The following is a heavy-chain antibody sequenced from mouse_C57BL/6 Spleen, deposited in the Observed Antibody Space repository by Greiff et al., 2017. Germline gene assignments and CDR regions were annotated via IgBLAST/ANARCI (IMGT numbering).Heavy chain of an antibody. Sequence: EVQGVESGGDLVKPGGSLKLSCAASGFTFSSYGMSWVRQTPDKRLEWVATISSGGSYTYYPDSVKGRFTISRDNAKNTLYLQMSSLKSEDTAMYYCARRYDGYLGFAYWGQGTLVTVSA. CDR1: GFTFSSYG. V-gene: IGHV5-6*01. CDR3: ARRYDGYLGFAY. J-gene: IGHJ3*01. D-gene: IGHD2-3*01. CDR2: ISSGGSYT.